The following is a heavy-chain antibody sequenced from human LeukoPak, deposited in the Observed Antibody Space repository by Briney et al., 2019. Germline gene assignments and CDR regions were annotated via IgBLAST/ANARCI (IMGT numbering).Heavy chain of an antibody. J-gene: IGHJ4*02. Sequence: GGSLRLSCAASGSTFTTNAMSWVRQAPGKGLEWVSAIGGRTGATYYADSEKGRFTISRDNSKSTLYLQMDSLRAEDTAVYYCAKCGNSGCHLIDYWGQGTLVTVSS. D-gene: IGHD5-12*01. CDR3: AKCGNSGCHLIDY. CDR1: GSTFTTNA. V-gene: IGHV3-23*01. CDR2: IGGRTGAT.